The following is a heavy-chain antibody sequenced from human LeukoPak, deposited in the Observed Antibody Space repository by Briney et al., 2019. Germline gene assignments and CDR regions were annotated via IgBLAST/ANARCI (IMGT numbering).Heavy chain of an antibody. CDR3: AREAGCSGGSCYYYYYYMDV. Sequence: GGSLRLSCAASGFTVSSNYMGWVRQAPGKGLEWVSVIYSGGSTYYADSVKGRFTISRDNSKNTLYLQMNSLRAEDTAVYYCAREAGCSGGSCYYYYYYMDVWGKGTTVTVSS. D-gene: IGHD2-15*01. J-gene: IGHJ6*03. V-gene: IGHV3-66*02. CDR2: IYSGGST. CDR1: GFTVSSNY.